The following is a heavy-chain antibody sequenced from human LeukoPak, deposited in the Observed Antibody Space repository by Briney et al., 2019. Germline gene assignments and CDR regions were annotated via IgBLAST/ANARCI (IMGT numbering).Heavy chain of an antibody. CDR3: AKVPYSDYGSGRPPFMDV. Sequence: PGGSLRLSCAASGFTYSNYGMNWVRQAPGKGLEWVSGISGSGGTTYYADSVKGRFTISRGNSKNTLYLQMDSLRDEDTAVYYCAKVPYSDYGSGRPPFMDVWGHGTTVVISS. J-gene: IGHJ6*02. CDR2: ISGSGGTT. D-gene: IGHD3-10*01. CDR1: GFTYSNYG. V-gene: IGHV3-23*01.